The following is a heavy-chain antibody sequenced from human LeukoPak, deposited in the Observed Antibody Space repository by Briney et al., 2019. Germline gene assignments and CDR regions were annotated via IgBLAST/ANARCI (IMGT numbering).Heavy chain of an antibody. CDR3: ATLGELLWGGFDY. D-gene: IGHD3-10*01. V-gene: IGHV4-59*01. J-gene: IGHJ4*02. CDR2: IHYSGST. CDR1: GGSISSYY. Sequence: SETLSLTCTVSGGSISSYYWSWIRQPPGKGLEWIGYIHYSGSTNYNPSLKSRVTISVDTSKNQFSLKLSSVTAADTAVYYCATLGELLWGGFDYWGQGTLVTVSS.